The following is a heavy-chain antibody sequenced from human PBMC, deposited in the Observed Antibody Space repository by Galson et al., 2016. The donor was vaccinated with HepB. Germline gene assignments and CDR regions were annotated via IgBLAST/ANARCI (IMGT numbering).Heavy chain of an antibody. J-gene: IGHJ4*02. Sequence: SVKVSCKAVGGPFTNYAVNWVRQAPGQGLEWMGGIIPFFLTPSYSHKFQDRVTISADQSTSNVFMELRMLTSEDTAVYFCARERTEYISTWVKFDFWGQGPRVAVSS. D-gene: IGHD2-2*01. CDR1: GGPFTNYA. CDR3: ARERTEYISTWVKFDF. CDR2: IIPFFLTP. V-gene: IGHV1-69*13.